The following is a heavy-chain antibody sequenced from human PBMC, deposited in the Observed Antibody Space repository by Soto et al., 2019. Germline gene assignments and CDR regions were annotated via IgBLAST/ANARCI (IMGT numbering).Heavy chain of an antibody. Sequence: PSETLSLTCTVSGGSISSSSYYWGWIRQPPGKGLEWIGSIYYSGSTYYNPSLKSRVTISVDTSKNQFSLKLSSVTAADTAVYYCARRNLFYYGMDVWGQGTTVTVSS. CDR3: ARRNLFYYGMDV. V-gene: IGHV4-39*01. CDR2: IYYSGST. CDR1: GGSISSSSYY. J-gene: IGHJ6*02.